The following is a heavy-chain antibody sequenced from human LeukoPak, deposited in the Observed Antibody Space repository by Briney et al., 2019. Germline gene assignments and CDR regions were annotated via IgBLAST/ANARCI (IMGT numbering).Heavy chain of an antibody. CDR2: IYYSGST. V-gene: IGHV4-61*08. CDR1: GGSISSGGYY. CDR3: ARWAIIYGSGSSYYYYGMDV. J-gene: IGHJ6*02. Sequence: PSETLSLTCTVSGGSISSGGYYWSWIRQPPGKGLEWIGYIYYSGSTNYNPSLKSRVTISVDTSKNQFSLKLSSVTAADTAVYYCARWAIIYGSGSSYYYYGMDVWGQGTTVTVSS. D-gene: IGHD3-10*01.